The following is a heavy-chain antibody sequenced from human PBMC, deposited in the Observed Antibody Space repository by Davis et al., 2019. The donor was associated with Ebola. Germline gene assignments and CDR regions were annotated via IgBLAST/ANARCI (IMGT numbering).Heavy chain of an antibody. V-gene: IGHV3-23*01. D-gene: IGHD3-3*01. CDR2: ISGSGDRT. CDR3: AKDASSYYDIWSGYQPDAFDI. CDR1: GFTFRSYG. Sequence: PGGSLRLSCAASGFTFRSYGMTWVRQAPGKGPEWVSAISGSGDRTYYADSVKGRITISRDNSKNTLFLQVNSLRAEDTALYYCAKDASSYYDIWSGYQPDAFDIWGQGTMVTVSS. J-gene: IGHJ3*02.